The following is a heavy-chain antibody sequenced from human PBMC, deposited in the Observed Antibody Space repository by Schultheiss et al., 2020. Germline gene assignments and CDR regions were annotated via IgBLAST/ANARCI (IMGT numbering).Heavy chain of an antibody. D-gene: IGHD6-13*01. V-gene: IGHV3-73*01. J-gene: IGHJ4*02. CDR1: GFTFSSYW. CDR3: TRSSSSWSFDY. CDR2: IRSKANSYAT. Sequence: GGSLRLSCAASGFTFSSYWMHWVRQAPGKGLEWVGRIRSKANSYATAYAASVKGRFTISRDDSKNTAYLQMNSLKTEDTAVYYCTRSSSSWSFDYWGQGTLVTFSS.